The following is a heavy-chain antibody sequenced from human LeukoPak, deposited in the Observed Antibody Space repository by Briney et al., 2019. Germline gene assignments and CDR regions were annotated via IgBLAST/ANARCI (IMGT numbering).Heavy chain of an antibody. CDR2: ISGSGGST. Sequence: GGSLRLSCAASGFTFSSYTMSWVRQAPGKGLEWVSAISGSGGSTYYADSVKGRFTISRDNSKNTLYLQMNSLRAEDTAVYYCAKDVGDGYKHLFDYWGQGTLVTVSS. V-gene: IGHV3-23*01. D-gene: IGHD5-24*01. CDR3: AKDVGDGYKHLFDY. CDR1: GFTFSSYT. J-gene: IGHJ4*02.